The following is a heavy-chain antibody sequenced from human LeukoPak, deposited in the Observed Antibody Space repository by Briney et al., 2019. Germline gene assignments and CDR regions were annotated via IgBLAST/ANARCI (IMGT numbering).Heavy chain of an antibody. Sequence: GESLQISCECSGYIFTSYWIAWVRQVPGKGVEGMGIIYPGDSDTRYSPSFQGQVTISANKSISTAYLQWSSLKASDSAMYYCARPYDRFDYWGQGTLVTVSS. CDR2: IYPGDSDT. J-gene: IGHJ4*02. D-gene: IGHD1-1*01. CDR1: GYIFTSYW. V-gene: IGHV5-51*01. CDR3: ARPYDRFDY.